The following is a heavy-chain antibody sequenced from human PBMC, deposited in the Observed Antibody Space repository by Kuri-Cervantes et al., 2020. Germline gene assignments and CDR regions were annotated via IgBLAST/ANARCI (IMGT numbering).Heavy chain of an antibody. CDR3: AKGCGYSYGGGKQNAFDI. D-gene: IGHD5-18*01. CDR2: INPSGGST. Sequence: ASVKVSCKASGYTFTSYYMHWVRQAPGQGLEWMGIINPSGGSTSYAQKFQGRVTMTRDTSTSTVYMELSSLRAEDTALYYCAKGCGYSYGGGKQNAFDIWGQGTMVTVSS. V-gene: IGHV1-46*01. CDR1: GYTFTSYY. J-gene: IGHJ3*02.